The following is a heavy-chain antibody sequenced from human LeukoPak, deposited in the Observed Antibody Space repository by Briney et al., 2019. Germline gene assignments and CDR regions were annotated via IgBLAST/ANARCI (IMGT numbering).Heavy chain of an antibody. CDR3: ARGGPYSGTYYSDY. J-gene: IGHJ4*02. CDR1: GYTFTSYD. V-gene: IGHV1-8*01. CDR2: MNPNSGNT. D-gene: IGHD1-26*01. Sequence: ASVKVSCKASGYTFTSYDINWVRQATGQGLEWMGWMNPNSGNTGYAQKFQGRVTMTRNTSISTDYMELSSLRSDDTAVYYCARGGPYSGTYYSDYWGQGTLVTVSS.